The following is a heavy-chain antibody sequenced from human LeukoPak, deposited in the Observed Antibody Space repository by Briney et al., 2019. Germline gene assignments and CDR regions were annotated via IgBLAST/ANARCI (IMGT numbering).Heavy chain of an antibody. Sequence: SVKVSCKASGGTFSSYATSWVRQAPGQGLEWMGRIIPILGIANYAQKFQGRVTITADKSTSTAYMELSSLRSEDTAVYYCASHYYDFWSVNYYYYGMDVWGQGTTVTVSS. D-gene: IGHD3-3*01. V-gene: IGHV1-69*04. J-gene: IGHJ6*02. CDR3: ASHYYDFWSVNYYYYGMDV. CDR1: GGTFSSYA. CDR2: IIPILGIA.